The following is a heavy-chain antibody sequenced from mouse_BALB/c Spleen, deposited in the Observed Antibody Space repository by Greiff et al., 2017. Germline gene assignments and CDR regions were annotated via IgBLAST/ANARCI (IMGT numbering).Heavy chain of an antibody. CDR2: IWAGGST. Sequence: VQLVESGPGLVAPSQSLSITCTVSGFSLTSYGVHWVRQPPGKGLEWLGVIWAGGSTNYNSALMSRLSISKDNSKSKVFLKMNSLQTDDTAMYYCARDLDYYGSSSRFAYWGQGTLVTVSA. V-gene: IGHV2-9*02. D-gene: IGHD1-1*01. CDR3: ARDLDYYGSSSRFAY. J-gene: IGHJ3*01. CDR1: GFSLTSYG.